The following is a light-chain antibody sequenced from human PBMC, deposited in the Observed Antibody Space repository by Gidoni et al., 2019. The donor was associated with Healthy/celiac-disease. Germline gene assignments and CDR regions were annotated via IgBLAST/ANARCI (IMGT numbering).Light chain of an antibody. Sequence: SYELTPPPSASVSPGQTASITCSGDKLGDKYACWYQQKPGQSPVLVIYQDSKRPSGIPERFSGSNSGNTATLTISGTQAMDEADYYCEAWDSSTLWVFGGGTKLTVL. CDR1: KLGDKY. J-gene: IGLJ3*02. CDR2: QDS. V-gene: IGLV3-1*01. CDR3: EAWDSSTLWV.